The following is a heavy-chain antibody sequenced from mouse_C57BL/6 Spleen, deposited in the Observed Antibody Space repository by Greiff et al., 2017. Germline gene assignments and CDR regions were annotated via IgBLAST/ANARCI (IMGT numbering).Heavy chain of an antibody. CDR1: GYTFTEYT. J-gene: IGHJ4*01. Sequence: VQLQQSGAELVKPGASVKLSCKASGYTFTEYTIHWVKQRSGQGLEWIGWFYPGSGSIKYNEKFKDKATLTADKSSSTVYMELSSLTSEDSAVYVCARHEDWGYSNYYAMDYWGQGTSVTVSS. V-gene: IGHV1-62-2*01. D-gene: IGHD1-1*01. CDR2: FYPGSGSI. CDR3: ARHEDWGYSNYYAMDY.